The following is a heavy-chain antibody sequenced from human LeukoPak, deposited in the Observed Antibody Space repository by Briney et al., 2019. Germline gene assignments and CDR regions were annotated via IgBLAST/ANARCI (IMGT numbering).Heavy chain of an antibody. Sequence: SETLSLTCTVSGGSISSGSYYWSWIRQPAGKGLEWIGRIYTSGSTNYNPSLKSRVTISVDTSKNQFSLKLSSVTAADTAVYYCASLSTHCSSTSCYLDAFDIWGQGTMVTVSS. J-gene: IGHJ3*02. CDR1: GGSISSGSYY. CDR2: IYTSGST. D-gene: IGHD2-2*01. V-gene: IGHV4-61*02. CDR3: ASLSTHCSSTSCYLDAFDI.